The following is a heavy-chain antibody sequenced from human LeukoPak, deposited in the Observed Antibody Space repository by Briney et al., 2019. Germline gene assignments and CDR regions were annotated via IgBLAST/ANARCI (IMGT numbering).Heavy chain of an antibody. Sequence: GGSLRLSCAASGFTFSSYGMHWVRQAPGKGLEWVAVISYDGSNKYYADSVKGRFTISRDNSKNTLYLQMNSLRAEDTAVYYCAKDLGGAPTGANAFDIWGQGTMVTVSS. CDR3: AKDLGGAPTGANAFDI. V-gene: IGHV3-30*18. CDR1: GFTFSSYG. J-gene: IGHJ3*02. CDR2: ISYDGSNK. D-gene: IGHD1-26*01.